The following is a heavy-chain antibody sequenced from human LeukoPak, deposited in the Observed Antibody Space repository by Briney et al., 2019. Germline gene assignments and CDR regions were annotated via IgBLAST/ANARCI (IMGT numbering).Heavy chain of an antibody. V-gene: IGHV3-23*01. CDR2: ISGSGGST. CDR3: AKRVVEMATIGWDYYYMDV. J-gene: IGHJ6*03. CDR1: GFTFSSYG. D-gene: IGHD5-24*01. Sequence: PGGSLRLSCAASGFTFSSYGMSWVRQAPGKGLEWVSAISGSGGSTYYADSVKGRFTISRDNSKNTLYLQMNSLRAEDTAVYYCAKRVVEMATIGWDYYYMDVWGKGTTVTISS.